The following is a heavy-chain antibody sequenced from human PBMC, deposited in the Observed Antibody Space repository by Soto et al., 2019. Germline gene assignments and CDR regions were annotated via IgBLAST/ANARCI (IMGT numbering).Heavy chain of an antibody. J-gene: IGHJ5*02. CDR1: GGSISSGGYY. Sequence: QVQLQESGPGLVKPSQTLSLTCTVSGGSISSGGYYWSWIRQHPGKGLEWIGYIYYSGSTYYNPSLESRVTISVDTSKNQFSLKLSSVTAADTAVYYCARVYYDFWSGYFAWFDPWGQGTLVTVSS. CDR2: IYYSGST. CDR3: ARVYYDFWSGYFAWFDP. D-gene: IGHD3-3*01. V-gene: IGHV4-31*03.